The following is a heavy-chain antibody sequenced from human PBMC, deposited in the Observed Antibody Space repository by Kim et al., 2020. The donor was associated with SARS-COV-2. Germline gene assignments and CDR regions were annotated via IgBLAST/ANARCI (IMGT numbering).Heavy chain of an antibody. CDR2: ISSNGGST. CDR1: GFTFSSYA. D-gene: IGHD2-21*02. V-gene: IGHV3-64*01. Sequence: GGSLRLSCAASGFTFSSYAMHWVRQAPGKGLEYVSAISSNGGSTYYANSVKGRFTISRDNSKNTLYLQMGSLRAEDMAVYYCARVYCGGDCYSDPVTGVFDYWGQGTLVTVSS. CDR3: ARVYCGGDCYSDPVTGVFDY. J-gene: IGHJ4*02.